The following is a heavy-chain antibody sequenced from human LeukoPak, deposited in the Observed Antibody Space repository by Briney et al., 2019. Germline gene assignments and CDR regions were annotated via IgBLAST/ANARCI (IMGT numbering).Heavy chain of an antibody. J-gene: IGHJ4*02. Sequence: PSETLSLTCTVSGVSISSYYWSWIRQPPGKGLEWIGYIYYSGSTNYNPSLKSRVTISVDTSKNQFSLKLSSVTAADTAVYYCASAVAAFYYFDYWGQGTLVTVSS. V-gene: IGHV4-59*01. CDR2: IYYSGST. CDR1: GVSISSYY. CDR3: ASAVAAFYYFDY. D-gene: IGHD6-19*01.